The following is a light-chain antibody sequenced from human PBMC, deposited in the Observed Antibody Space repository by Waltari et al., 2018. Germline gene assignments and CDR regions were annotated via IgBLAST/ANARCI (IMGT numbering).Light chain of an antibody. CDR2: KAS. V-gene: IGKV1-5*03. Sequence: DIQMTQSPSTLSASVGDRVTITCRASQNIYSWLAWYEQKPGKAPSLLIYKASTLESGVSSRFSGSGSGTEFTLTISSLQPDDFATYYCQQDYDYPRTFGQGTKVEIK. CDR1: QNIYSW. CDR3: QQDYDYPRT. J-gene: IGKJ1*01.